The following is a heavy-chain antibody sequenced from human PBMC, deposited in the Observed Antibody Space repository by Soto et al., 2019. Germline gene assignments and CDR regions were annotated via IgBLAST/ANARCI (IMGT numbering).Heavy chain of an antibody. CDR1: GFSLSTKGVG. CDR2: IYWDDDK. D-gene: IGHD5-12*01. J-gene: IGHJ5*02. V-gene: IGHV2-5*02. Sequence: QITLKESGPPLVKPTQTLTLTCNFSGFSLSTKGVGVGWIRQPPGKALEWLGIIYWDDDKRYRPSLNNRLTITKDTSKNQVVLTMTNVDTVDTGTYFCAHLYAESGYDWRYDPWGQGTRVTVS. CDR3: AHLYAESGYDWRYDP.